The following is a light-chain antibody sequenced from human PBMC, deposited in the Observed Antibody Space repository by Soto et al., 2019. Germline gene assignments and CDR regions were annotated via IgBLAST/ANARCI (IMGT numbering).Light chain of an antibody. CDR3: CSFAGSSSFT. CDR2: EVF. J-gene: IGLJ2*01. CDR1: SSDIGSYNL. V-gene: IGLV2-23*02. Sequence: QSVLTQPASVSGSPGQSITISCTGTSSDIGSYNLVSWYQQHPGKAPKLLIYEVFKRPSGVSNRFSGSKSGNTASLTISGLQTEDEADYYCCSFAGSSSFTFGGGTKLTVL.